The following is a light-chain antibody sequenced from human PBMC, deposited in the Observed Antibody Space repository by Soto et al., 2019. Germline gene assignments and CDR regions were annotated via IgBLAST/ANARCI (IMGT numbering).Light chain of an antibody. V-gene: IGKV1-27*01. CDR3: KQYKSAHRT. J-gene: IGKJ1*01. Sequence: DIQMTQSPSSLSASVGDRVTITCRASQGISNYLAWYQQKPGKVPKLLIYAASTLQSWVPSRFSGSGYGTDFTLTISSLQPEDVATYYCKQYKSAHRTFGQGPKVEIK. CDR1: QGISNY. CDR2: AAS.